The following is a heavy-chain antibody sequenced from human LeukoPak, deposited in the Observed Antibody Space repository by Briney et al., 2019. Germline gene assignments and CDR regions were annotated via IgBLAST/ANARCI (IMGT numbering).Heavy chain of an antibody. D-gene: IGHD5-24*01. CDR2: ISSNGGST. CDR3: ARGRRDGYNYAFDI. CDR1: GFTFSSYA. J-gene: IGHJ3*02. Sequence: PGGSLRLSCAASGFTFSSYAMHWVRQAPGKGLEYVSAISSNGGSTYYANSVKGRFTISRDNSKNTLYLQMGSLRAEDMAVYYCARGRRDGYNYAFDIWGQGTMVTVSS. V-gene: IGHV3-64*01.